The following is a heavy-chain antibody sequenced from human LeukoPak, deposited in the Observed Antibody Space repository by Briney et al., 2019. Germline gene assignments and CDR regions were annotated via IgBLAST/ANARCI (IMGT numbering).Heavy chain of an antibody. CDR3: ARDPGSGSKPGY. V-gene: IGHV4-59*12. CDR2: ISYSGST. D-gene: IGHD3-22*01. Sequence: KSSETLSLTCTVSGGSIGSYYWSWIRQPPGKGLEWLGYISYSGSTYYNPSLKSRITISIDTSKNQFSLRLSSVTAADTAVYYCARDPGSGSKPGYWGQGTLVTVSS. CDR1: GGSIGSYY. J-gene: IGHJ4*02.